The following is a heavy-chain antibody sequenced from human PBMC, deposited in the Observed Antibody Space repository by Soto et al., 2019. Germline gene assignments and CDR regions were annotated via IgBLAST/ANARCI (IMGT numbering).Heavy chain of an antibody. D-gene: IGHD6-25*01. V-gene: IGHV1-69*12. Sequence: QVQLVQSGAEVKKPGSSVKVSCKASGGTFSSYAISWVRQAPGQGLEWMGGIIPLFGRANYAQKFPGRVTITAAATTTTAYMELSSVSSEDTAVYYCAPTLGSAAAGPGRFDFWGRGTLVTVSS. J-gene: IGHJ2*01. CDR3: APTLGSAAAGPGRFDF. CDR2: IIPLFGRA. CDR1: GGTFSSYA.